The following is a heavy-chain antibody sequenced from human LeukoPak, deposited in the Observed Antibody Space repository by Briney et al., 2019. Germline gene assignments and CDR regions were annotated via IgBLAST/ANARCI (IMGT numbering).Heavy chain of an antibody. J-gene: IGHJ3*02. CDR1: GFTFSSYA. D-gene: IGHD4-17*01. V-gene: IGHV3-30*04. CDR2: ISYDGSNK. CDR3: ARGRSDYGDYVRHDAFDI. Sequence: GGSLRLSCAASGFTFSSYAMHWVRQAPGKGLEWVAVISYDGSNKYYADSVKGRFTISRDNSKNTLYLRMNSLRAEDTAVYYCARGRSDYGDYVRHDAFDIWGQGTMVTVSS.